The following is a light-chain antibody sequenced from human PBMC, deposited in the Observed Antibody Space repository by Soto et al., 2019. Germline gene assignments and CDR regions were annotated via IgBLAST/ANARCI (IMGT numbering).Light chain of an antibody. Sequence: SVSPGERPTLSCRASQSVSSNLAWYQQKPGQAPRLLIYDASTRATGIPASFSGSGSGTEFTLTISSLQPEDFEVYYCQQYNTWTLTFGHGTKVDI. CDR2: DAS. CDR3: QQYNTWTLT. CDR1: QSVSSN. J-gene: IGKJ3*01. V-gene: IGKV3-15*01.